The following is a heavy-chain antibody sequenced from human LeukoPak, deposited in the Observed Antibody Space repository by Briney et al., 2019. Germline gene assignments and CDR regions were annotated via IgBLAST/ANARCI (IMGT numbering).Heavy chain of an antibody. V-gene: IGHV1-46*02. D-gene: IGHD3-22*01. CDR1: GYSFNNYY. Sequence: ASVKVSCKASGYSFNNYYVHCVRQAPGQGLEWVGVINPRDGGTISAQKLQDRVALTRDTSTSTVYLEASSLKSDDTAVYYCARGPLLGYDTNDSGFDIWGQGTLVIVSS. CDR3: ARGPLLGYDTNDSGFDI. CDR2: INPRDGGT. J-gene: IGHJ3*02.